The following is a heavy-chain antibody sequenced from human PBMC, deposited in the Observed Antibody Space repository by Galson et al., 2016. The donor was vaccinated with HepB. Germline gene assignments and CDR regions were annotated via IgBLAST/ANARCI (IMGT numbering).Heavy chain of an antibody. J-gene: IGHJ6*02. V-gene: IGHV1-69*13. Sequence: SVKVSCKASGGTFSSFGISWVRQAPGQGLEWVGGVIPMFGTPSYAQKFQGRVTITADERTSTAYLELSSLRSEDTALYYCARDGCTDGICYTKKNFNYSYGLDVWGQGTTVTVTS. CDR1: GGTFSSFG. D-gene: IGHD2-2*02. CDR3: ARDGCTDGICYTKKNFNYSYGLDV. CDR2: VIPMFGTP.